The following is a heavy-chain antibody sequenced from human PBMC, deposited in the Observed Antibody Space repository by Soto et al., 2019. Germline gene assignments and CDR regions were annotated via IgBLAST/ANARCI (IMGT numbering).Heavy chain of an antibody. CDR3: AKGPASRWYAGNWFDP. V-gene: IGHV3-23*01. D-gene: IGHD6-13*01. CDR1: GFTFSSYA. Sequence: GGSLRLSCAASGFTFSSYAMSWVRQAPGKGLEWVSAISGSGGSTYYADSVKGRFTITRDNSKNTLYLQMNSLRAEATAVSYCAKGPASRWYAGNWFDPWGQGTLVTVSS. J-gene: IGHJ5*02. CDR2: ISGSGGST.